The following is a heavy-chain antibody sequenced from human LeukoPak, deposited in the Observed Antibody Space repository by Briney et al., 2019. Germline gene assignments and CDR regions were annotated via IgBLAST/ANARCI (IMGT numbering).Heavy chain of an antibody. CDR3: ARVATVPHAYYYYMDV. V-gene: IGHV1-18*01. CDR2: ISAYNGNT. D-gene: IGHD4-11*01. Sequence: GASVKVSCKASGYTFTSYGISWVRQAPGQGLEWMGWISAYNGNTNYAQKLQGRVTMTTDTSTSTAYMELRSLRSDDRAVYYCARVATVPHAYYYYMDVWGKGTTVTVSS. J-gene: IGHJ6*03. CDR1: GYTFTSYG.